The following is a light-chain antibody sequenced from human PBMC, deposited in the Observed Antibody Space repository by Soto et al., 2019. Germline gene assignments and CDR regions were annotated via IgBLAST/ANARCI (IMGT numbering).Light chain of an antibody. CDR2: DVS. CDR3: SSYPGSSDVV. V-gene: IGLV2-14*03. CDR1: SSDVGGYNY. J-gene: IGLJ2*01. Sequence: QSALTQPASVSGSPGQSITISCTGTSSDVGGYNYVSWYQQHPGKAPKLIIYDVSNRPSGVSNRFSGSKSGNTASLTISGLQAEDEADYYCSSYPGSSDVVFGGGTKVTVL.